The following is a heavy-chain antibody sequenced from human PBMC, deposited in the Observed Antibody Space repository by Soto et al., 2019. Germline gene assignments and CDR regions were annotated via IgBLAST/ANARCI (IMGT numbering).Heavy chain of an antibody. J-gene: IGHJ4*02. CDR1: GFTFSNYG. D-gene: IGHD1-26*01. Sequence: QVQLVESGGGVVQPGRSLTVSCAASGFTFSNYGMHWVRQPPGKGLEWVAVISYDGNDRHYTDSVKGRFTISRDNSKKTLYLQMNGRRAEDTAVYYGAQIVAGAPFEYWGQGTLVTVSS. CDR3: AQIVAGAPFEY. V-gene: IGHV3-30*03. CDR2: ISYDGNDR.